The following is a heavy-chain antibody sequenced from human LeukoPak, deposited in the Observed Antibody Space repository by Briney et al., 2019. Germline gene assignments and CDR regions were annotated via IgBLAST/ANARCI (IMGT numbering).Heavy chain of an antibody. Sequence: PSETLSLTCAVSGYSISSGYYWGWIRQPPGKGLEWIGSIYHSGSTYYNPSLKSRVTISVDTSKNQFSLKLSSVTAADTAVYCCARGLKTGYSSGWYGVFGNNWFDAWGQGTLVTVS. J-gene: IGHJ5*02. CDR3: ARGLKTGYSSGWYGVFGNNWFDA. V-gene: IGHV4-38-2*01. CDR2: IYHSGST. CDR1: GYSISSGYY. D-gene: IGHD6-19*01.